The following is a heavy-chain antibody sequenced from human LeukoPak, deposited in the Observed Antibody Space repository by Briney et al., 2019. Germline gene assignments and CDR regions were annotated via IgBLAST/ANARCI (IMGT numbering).Heavy chain of an antibody. D-gene: IGHD4-17*01. V-gene: IGHV1-69*01. CDR1: GGTFSSYA. Sequence: ASVKVSCKASGGTFSSYAISWVRQAPGQGLEWTGGIIPISGTANYAQKFQGRVTITADESTSTAYMELSSLRSEDTAVYYCARAHRYSMTTVTCLDYWGQGTLVTVSS. CDR3: ARAHRYSMTTVTCLDY. J-gene: IGHJ4*02. CDR2: IIPISGTA.